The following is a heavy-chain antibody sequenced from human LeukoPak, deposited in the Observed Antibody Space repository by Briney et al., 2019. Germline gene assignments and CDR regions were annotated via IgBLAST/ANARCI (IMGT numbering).Heavy chain of an antibody. D-gene: IGHD3-22*01. V-gene: IGHV3-49*04. CDR3: TRDGQWYYYDSSEANDY. CDR1: GFTFGNYS. Sequence: PGGSLRLSCTASGFTFGNYSMSWVRQAPGKGLEWVGFIRNKAYERKTEYAAYVQGRFTISSANNTIIAQMQMNSVKTEDTAVYYCTRDGQWYYYDSSEANDYWGQGTLVTVSS. CDR2: IRNKAYERKT. J-gene: IGHJ4*02.